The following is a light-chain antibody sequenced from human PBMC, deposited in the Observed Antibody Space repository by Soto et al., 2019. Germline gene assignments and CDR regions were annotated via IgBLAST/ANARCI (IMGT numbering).Light chain of an antibody. V-gene: IGLV2-14*01. CDR1: SSDVGGYNY. Sequence: QSALTQPASVSGSPGQSITISCTGTSSDVGGYNYVSWYQQHPGKAPKLVIYDVNNRPSGVSDRFSGSKSGNTASLTISGLQAEDEADYYCTSFTSSSTYVFGTGTKVTVL. CDR2: DVN. J-gene: IGLJ1*01. CDR3: TSFTSSSTYV.